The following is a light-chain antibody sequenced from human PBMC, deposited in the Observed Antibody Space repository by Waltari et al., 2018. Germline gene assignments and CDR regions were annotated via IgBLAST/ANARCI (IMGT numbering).Light chain of an antibody. CDR1: QSVGSN. J-gene: IGKJ5*01. Sequence: EVVMTQSPATLSVSPGERVTLSCRASQSVGSNLAWYEQKPGQAARLLIYAASTRATGIPARFSGSGSGTEFTLTISSLQSEDFAVYYCQQYNNWPPITFGQGTRLEYK. CDR2: AAS. CDR3: QQYNNWPPIT. V-gene: IGKV3-15*01.